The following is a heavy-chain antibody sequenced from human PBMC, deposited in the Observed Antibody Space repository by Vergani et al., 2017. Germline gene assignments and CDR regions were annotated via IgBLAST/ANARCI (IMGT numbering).Heavy chain of an antibody. CDR1: GITFWKFG. Sequence: EVDLVESGGGLAQPGGSLRLSCEASGITFWKFGMHWVRQGPGKGLEWVSGISWNSGAVDYADSVRGRFTISRDNAKNSLFLEMNSLRFEDTAVYFCTKGSVDYQDSAGDGYDPYTGFDLWGEGALVTVSS. J-gene: IGHJ3*01. CDR2: ISWNSGAV. CDR3: TKGSVDYQDSAGDGYDPYTGFDL. D-gene: IGHD2-21*01. V-gene: IGHV3-9*01.